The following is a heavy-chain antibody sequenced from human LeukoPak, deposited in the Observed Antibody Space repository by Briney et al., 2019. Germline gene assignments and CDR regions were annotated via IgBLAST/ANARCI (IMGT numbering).Heavy chain of an antibody. CDR2: ISGSGGST. Sequence: AGGSLRLSCAASGFTFSSYAMSWVRQAPVKGLEWVSAISGSGGSTYYADSVKGRFTISRDNSKNTLYLQMNSLRAEDTAVYYCAKDSRGYCSGGSCHTPGDYWGQGTLVTVSS. D-gene: IGHD2-15*01. J-gene: IGHJ4*02. V-gene: IGHV3-23*01. CDR1: GFTFSSYA. CDR3: AKDSRGYCSGGSCHTPGDY.